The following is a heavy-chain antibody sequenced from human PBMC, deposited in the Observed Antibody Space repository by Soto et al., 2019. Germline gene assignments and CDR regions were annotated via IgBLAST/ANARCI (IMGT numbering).Heavy chain of an antibody. CDR2: INHSGST. D-gene: IGHD6-19*01. Sequence: PSETLSLTCAVYGGSFSGYYWSWIRQPPGKGLEWIGEINHSGSTNYNPSLKSRVTISVDTSKNQFSLKLSSVTAADTAVYYCARLAVAASRFSDYYGTDVWGEGTTGTVSS. J-gene: IGHJ6*04. V-gene: IGHV4-34*01. CDR1: GGSFSGYY. CDR3: ARLAVAASRFSDYYGTDV.